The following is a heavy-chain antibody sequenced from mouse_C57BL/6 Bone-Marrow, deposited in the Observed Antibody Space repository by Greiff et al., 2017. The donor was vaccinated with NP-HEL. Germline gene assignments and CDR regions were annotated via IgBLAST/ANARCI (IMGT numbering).Heavy chain of an antibody. J-gene: IGHJ3*01. CDR3: ARGCPYGNYGWFAY. V-gene: IGHV1-81*01. Sequence: VQLVESGAELARPGASVKLSCKASGYTFTSYGISWVKQRTGQGLEWIGEIYPRSGNTYYNEKFKGKATLTADKSSSTAYMELRSLTSEDSAVYFCARGCPYGNYGWFAYWGQGTLVTVSA. D-gene: IGHD2-1*01. CDR1: GYTFTSYG. CDR2: IYPRSGNT.